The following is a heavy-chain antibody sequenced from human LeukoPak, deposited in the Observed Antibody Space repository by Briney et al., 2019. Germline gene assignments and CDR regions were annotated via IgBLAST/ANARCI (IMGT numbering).Heavy chain of an antibody. CDR3: AKESAYYDILTGSYGMDV. V-gene: IGHV3-30*18. D-gene: IGHD3-9*01. Sequence: GRSLRLSCAASGFTFSSYGMHWVRQAPGKGLEWVAGISYDGSNKSYADSVKGRFTISRDNSKNTLYLQMNSLRAEDTAVYYCAKESAYYDILTGSYGMDVWGQGTTVTVSS. J-gene: IGHJ6*02. CDR2: ISYDGSNK. CDR1: GFTFSSYG.